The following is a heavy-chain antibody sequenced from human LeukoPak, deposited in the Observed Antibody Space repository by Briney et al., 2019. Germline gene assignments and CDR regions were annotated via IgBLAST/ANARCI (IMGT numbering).Heavy chain of an antibody. CDR2: INPNSGGT. J-gene: IGHJ3*02. Sequence: ASVKVSCKASGYTFTGYYMHWVRQAPGQGLEWMGRINPNSGGTNYAQKFQGRVTMTRDTSISTAYMELSRLRSDDTAVYYCARVKWLSSTSFDAFDIWGQGTMVTVSS. D-gene: IGHD2/OR15-2a*01. CDR3: ARVKWLSSTSFDAFDI. CDR1: GYTFTGYY. V-gene: IGHV1-2*06.